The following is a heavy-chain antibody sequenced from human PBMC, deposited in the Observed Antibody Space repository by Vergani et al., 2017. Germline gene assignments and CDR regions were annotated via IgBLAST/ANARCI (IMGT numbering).Heavy chain of an antibody. Sequence: QVTLRESGPALVKPTQTLTLTCTFSGFSLSTSRMCVSWIRQPPGKALEWLALIDWDDDKYYSTSLKTRRTISKDTSKNQVVLTMTNMDPVDTATYYCARTSIGSSGSCYWIDDWGQGTLVTVSS. J-gene: IGHJ4*02. CDR2: IDWDDDK. CDR3: ARTSIGSSGSCYWIDD. V-gene: IGHV2-70*01. CDR1: GFSLSTSRMC. D-gene: IGHD2-15*01.